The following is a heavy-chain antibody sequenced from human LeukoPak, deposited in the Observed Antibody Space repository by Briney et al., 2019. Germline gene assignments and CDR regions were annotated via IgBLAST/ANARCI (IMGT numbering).Heavy chain of an antibody. CDR3: ARDDYDNSGSS. J-gene: IGHJ5*02. CDR2: IGSSGGDI. Sequence: PGGSLRLSCADSGLTFSNDGMNCVRQAPGMGLEWVSYIGSSGGDIYYADSVKGRFTISRDNAKNSLYLQMNSLRAEDTAVYYCARDDYDNSGSSWGQGTLVTVSS. D-gene: IGHD3-22*01. CDR1: GLTFSNDG. V-gene: IGHV3-21*05.